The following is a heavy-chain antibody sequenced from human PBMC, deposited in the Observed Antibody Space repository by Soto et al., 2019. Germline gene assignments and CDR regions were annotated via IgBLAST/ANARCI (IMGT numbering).Heavy chain of an antibody. CDR1: GFTFSSYG. J-gene: IGHJ4*02. V-gene: IGHV3-30*03. Sequence: QVQLVESGGGVVQPGRSLRLSCAASGFTFSSYGMHWVRQAPGKGLEWVAVISYDGSNKYYADSVKGRFTISRDNSKNTLYLQMNSLRAEDTSVYYSKPGAGYNLALDYWGQGTLVTVSS. CDR2: ISYDGSNK. CDR3: KPGAGYNLALDY. D-gene: IGHD5-12*01.